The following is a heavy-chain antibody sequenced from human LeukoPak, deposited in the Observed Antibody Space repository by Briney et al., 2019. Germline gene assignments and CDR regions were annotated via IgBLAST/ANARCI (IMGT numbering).Heavy chain of an antibody. V-gene: IGHV3-20*04. CDR2: INWNGDST. J-gene: IGHJ3*02. D-gene: IGHD3-22*01. CDR3: ARGAGYSYRVAFDI. Sequence: GGSLRLSCAASGFTFDDYGMSWVRQAPGKGLEWVSGINWNGDSTGYADSVKGRFTISRDNAKNSLYLQMNSLRAEDTALYYCARGAGYSYRVAFDIWGQGTMATVSS. CDR1: GFTFDDYG.